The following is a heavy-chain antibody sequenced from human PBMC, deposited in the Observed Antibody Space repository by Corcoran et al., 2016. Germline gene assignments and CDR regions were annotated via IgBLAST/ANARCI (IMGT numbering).Heavy chain of an antibody. CDR1: GGSFSGYY. V-gene: IGHV4-34*01. CDR2: INHSGST. D-gene: IGHD3-10*01. CDR3: ATTYGSGSYYSRNAFDI. J-gene: IGHJ3*02. Sequence: QVQLQQWGAGLLKPSETLSLTCAVYGGSFSGYYWSWIRQPPGKGLEWIGEINHSGSTNYNPSLKSRLTISVDTSKNQFSLKLSSVTAADTAVYYCATTYGSGSYYSRNAFDIWGQGTMVTVSS.